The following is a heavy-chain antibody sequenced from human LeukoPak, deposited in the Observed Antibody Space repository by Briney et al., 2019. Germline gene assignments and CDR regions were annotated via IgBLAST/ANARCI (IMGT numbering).Heavy chain of an antibody. CDR2: IYYSGSI. CDR3: ARAPNPDFFDD. Sequence: SETLSLTCTVSSGSIRTSYCSWIRQPPGKGLEWIGYIYYSGSINYNPSLKSRVTISVDTSRNQFSLKLSSVTAADTAVYYCARAPNPDFFDDWGQRTLVTVSS. J-gene: IGHJ4*02. CDR1: SGSIRTSY. V-gene: IGHV4-59*01. D-gene: IGHD2-8*01.